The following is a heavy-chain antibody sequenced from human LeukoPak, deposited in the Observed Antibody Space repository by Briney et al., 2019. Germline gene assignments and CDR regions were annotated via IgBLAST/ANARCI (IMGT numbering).Heavy chain of an antibody. CDR2: IYSDSST. V-gene: IGHV3-53*01. D-gene: IGHD2-8*01. CDR3: AKMVYSRYIDL. J-gene: IGHJ2*01. Sequence: PGGSLRLSCAASGFIVSSNYMSWVRQAPGKGLEWVSVIYSDSSTYYADSVKGRFTISRDNSKNTLYLQMNSLRVEDTAIYYCAKMVYSRYIDLWGRGTLVIVSS. CDR1: GFIVSSNY.